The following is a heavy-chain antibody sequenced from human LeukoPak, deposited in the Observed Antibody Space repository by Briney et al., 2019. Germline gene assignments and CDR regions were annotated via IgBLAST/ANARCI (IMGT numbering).Heavy chain of an antibody. CDR3: AKSGYCSGGSCYDYFQH. CDR1: GFTFSSYG. J-gene: IGHJ1*01. CDR2: IRYDGSNK. V-gene: IGHV3-30*02. D-gene: IGHD2-15*01. Sequence: PGGPLRLSCAASGFTFSSYGMHWVRQAPGKGLEWVAFIRYDGSNKYYADSVKGRYTISRDNSKNTLYLQMNSLRAEDTAVYYCAKSGYCSGGSCYDYFQHWGQGTLVTVSS.